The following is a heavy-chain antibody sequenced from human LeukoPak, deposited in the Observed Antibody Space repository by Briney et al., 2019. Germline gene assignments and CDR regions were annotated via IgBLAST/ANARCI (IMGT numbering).Heavy chain of an antibody. J-gene: IGHJ4*02. V-gene: IGHV1-69*13. CDR3: AAVVPAVMGYFDY. CDR1: GGTFSSYA. Sequence: SVKVSCKASGGTFSSYAISWVRQAPGQGLEWMGGIIPIFGTANYAQKFQGRVTITADESTSTAYMELSSLRSEDTAVYYCAAVVPAVMGYFDYWGQGTLVTVSA. D-gene: IGHD2-2*01. CDR2: IIPIFGTA.